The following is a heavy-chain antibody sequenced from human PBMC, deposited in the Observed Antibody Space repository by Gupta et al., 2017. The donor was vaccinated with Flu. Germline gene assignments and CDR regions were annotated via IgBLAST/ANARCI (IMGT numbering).Heavy chain of an antibody. CDR3: ARHFVGYCTSATCYDENDY. D-gene: IGHD2-8*01. CDR2: IYYSGNT. V-gene: IGHV4-39*01. J-gene: IGHJ4*02. CDR1: GGSISRNSYY. Sequence: QLQLQESGPGLVKPSETLSLTCIVSGGSISRNSYYWGWISQPPGKGLEWIGSIYYSGNTYYTPSLKSRVTISVDMSKNHFSLKLSSVTAADTAVYYCARHFVGYCTSATCYDENDYWGQGTLVTVSS.